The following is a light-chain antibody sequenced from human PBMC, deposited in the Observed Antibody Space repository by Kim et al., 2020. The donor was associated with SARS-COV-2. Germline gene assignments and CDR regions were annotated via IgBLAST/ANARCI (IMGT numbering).Light chain of an antibody. CDR3: QRYGNSPIT. CDR2: GAS. J-gene: IGKJ5*01. V-gene: IGKV3-20*01. Sequence: TPGEGATLSCRASQGVAGNYLAWYQQKPGQAPRLLIYGASSRATGIPDRFSGSGSGTDFTLTISRLEPEDFAEYYCQRYGNSPITFGQGTRLEIK. CDR1: QGVAGNY.